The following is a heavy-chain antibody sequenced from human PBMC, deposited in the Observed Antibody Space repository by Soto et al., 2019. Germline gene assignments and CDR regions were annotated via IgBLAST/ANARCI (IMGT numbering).Heavy chain of an antibody. V-gene: IGHV3-30*03. CDR1: GFTFSSYG. CDR3: AREDLPGSLDY. Sequence: GVSLRLSCAASGFTFSSYGMHWVRQAPGKGLEWVAVISYDGSNKYYADSVKGRFTISRDNSKNTLYLQMNSLRAEDTAVYYCAREDLPGSLDYWGQGTLVTVSS. CDR2: ISYDGSNK. J-gene: IGHJ4*02. D-gene: IGHD1-1*01.